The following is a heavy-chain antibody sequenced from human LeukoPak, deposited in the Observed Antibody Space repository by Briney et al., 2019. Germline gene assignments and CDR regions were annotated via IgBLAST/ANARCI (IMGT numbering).Heavy chain of an antibody. J-gene: IGHJ6*02. D-gene: IGHD3-3*01. CDR2: ISPTGSTT. V-gene: IGHV3-74*01. CDR1: GFSFSGHW. Sequence: GGSLRLSCTASGFSFSGHWMHWARQLPGKGLVWVSRISPTGSTTSYADSVKGRFTVSRDNAKNTLYLQMDSLRAEDTAVYYCARSMDFWSGYNGMDVWGQGTTVTVSS. CDR3: ARSMDFWSGYNGMDV.